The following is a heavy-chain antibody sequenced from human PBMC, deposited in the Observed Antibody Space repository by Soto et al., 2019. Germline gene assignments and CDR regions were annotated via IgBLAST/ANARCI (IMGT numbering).Heavy chain of an antibody. Sequence: PXXTLSLTCTVSCGSISSYYWSWIRQPPGKGLEWMGXIFYNXSTYYNNSLNXXVTISVDXXKNQFSLQLSSMTAADTAMYYCTRLTIMAEFDYWGQGKLVTVS. CDR2: IFYNXST. D-gene: IGHD3-16*01. CDR3: TRLTIMAEFDY. J-gene: IGHJ4*02. CDR1: CGSISSYY. V-gene: IGHV4-59*08.